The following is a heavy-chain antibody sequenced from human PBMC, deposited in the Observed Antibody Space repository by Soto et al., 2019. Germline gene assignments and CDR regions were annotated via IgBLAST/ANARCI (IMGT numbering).Heavy chain of an antibody. D-gene: IGHD2-15*01. Sequence: GASVKVSCKASGHTFTSYYMHWVRQAPGQGLEWMGIINPSGGSTSYAQKFQGRVTMTRDTSTSTVYMELSSLRSEDTAVYYCARRYCSGGSCSNWFDPWGQGTLVTVSS. V-gene: IGHV1-46*01. CDR1: GHTFTSYY. CDR3: ARRYCSGGSCSNWFDP. J-gene: IGHJ5*02. CDR2: INPSGGST.